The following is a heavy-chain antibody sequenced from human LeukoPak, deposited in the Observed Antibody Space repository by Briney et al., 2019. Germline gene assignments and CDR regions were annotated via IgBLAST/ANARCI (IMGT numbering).Heavy chain of an antibody. CDR2: ISSSSSYI. V-gene: IGHV3-21*01. J-gene: IGHJ4*02. CDR3: ARDLFWASGIAAF. Sequence: GGSLRLSCAASGFTFSSYSMNWVRQAPGKGLEWVSSISSSSSYIYYADSVKGRFTISRDNAKNSLYLQMNSLRAEDTAVYYCARDLFWASGIAAFGGQGTLVTVSS. D-gene: IGHD6-13*01. CDR1: GFTFSSYS.